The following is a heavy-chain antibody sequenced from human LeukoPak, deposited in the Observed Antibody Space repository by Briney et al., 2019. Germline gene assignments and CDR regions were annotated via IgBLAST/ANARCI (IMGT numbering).Heavy chain of an antibody. CDR1: GFTFSAYW. CDR3: ARARDYAVY. D-gene: IGHD4-17*01. J-gene: IGHJ4*02. V-gene: IGHV3-7*01. Sequence: GRSLRLSCAASGFTFSAYWMSWVRQAPGKGLEWVANIKQDGSEKYYVDSVKGRFTISRDNAKNSVYLQMNSLRAEDTAVYYCARARDYAVYWGQGTLVTVSS. CDR2: IKQDGSEK.